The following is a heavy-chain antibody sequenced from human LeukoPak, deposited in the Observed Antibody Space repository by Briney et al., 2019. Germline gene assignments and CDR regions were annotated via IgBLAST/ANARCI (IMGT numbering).Heavy chain of an antibody. CDR3: ARIFDSSGFDY. J-gene: IGHJ4*02. CDR1: GFTFSSYA. CDR2: ISYDGGNK. V-gene: IGHV3-30-3*01. Sequence: GGSLRLSCAASGFTFSSYATHWVRQAPGKGLEWVAAISYDGGNKYYAASVKGRFTISRDNSKNTLYLQMNSLRAEDTAVYYCARIFDSSGFDYWGQGTLVTVSS. D-gene: IGHD3-22*01.